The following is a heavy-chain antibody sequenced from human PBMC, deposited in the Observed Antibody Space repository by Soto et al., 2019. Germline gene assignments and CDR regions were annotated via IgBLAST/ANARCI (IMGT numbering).Heavy chain of an antibody. CDR1: GGSVRAPDW. Sequence: SETLSLTCTLSGGSVRAPDWWNWVRQSPDKGLEWIAEVHISGHSNYNPSLRSRVSVSIDRSKNQFYLNLNSVTAADTAIYYCARVRQGCSANNCHFDPWGQGTQVTVSS. CDR3: ARVRQGCSANNCHFDP. V-gene: IGHV4-4*02. J-gene: IGHJ5*01. CDR2: VHISGHS. D-gene: IGHD1-1*01.